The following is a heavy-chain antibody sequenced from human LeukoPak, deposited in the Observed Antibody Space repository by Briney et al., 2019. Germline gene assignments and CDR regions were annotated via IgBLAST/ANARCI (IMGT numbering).Heavy chain of an antibody. D-gene: IGHD3-22*01. CDR3: ARTTKTYYYDSSGYYYDY. Sequence: HSGGSLRLSCVVSGFTFSSYAMSWVRQAPGKGLEWVSAISGSGANTHFADSVKGRFTISRDNSKNTVYLQMNSLRAEDTAVYYCARTTKTYYYDSSGYYYDYWGQGTLVTVSS. J-gene: IGHJ4*02. CDR1: GFTFSSYA. CDR2: ISGSGANT. V-gene: IGHV3-23*01.